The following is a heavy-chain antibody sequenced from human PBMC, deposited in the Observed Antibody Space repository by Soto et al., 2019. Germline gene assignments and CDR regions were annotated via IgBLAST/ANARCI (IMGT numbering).Heavy chain of an antibody. J-gene: IGHJ5*02. CDR2: IAYDGSHT. CDR3: ARDLRNPSAGWLDP. V-gene: IGHV3-30-3*01. CDR1: GFNFDNFV. D-gene: IGHD1-1*01. Sequence: QVQLVESGGGVVQPGRSLRLSCVASGFNFDNFVMHWVRQAPGKGLEWVAVIAYDGSHTYYADSVKGRFSISSDSFKKTLFLEMNSLRPDDTAVYYCARDLRNPSAGWLDPWGQGTLVSVSS.